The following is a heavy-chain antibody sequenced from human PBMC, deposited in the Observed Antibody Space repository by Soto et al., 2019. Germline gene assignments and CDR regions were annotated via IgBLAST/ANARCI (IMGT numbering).Heavy chain of an antibody. D-gene: IGHD3-22*01. Sequence: QVPLVQSGAEVKKPGSSVKVSCKASGGTFSSYAISWVRQAPGQGLEWMGGIIPIFGTANYAQKFQGRVTITADESTSTAYMELSSLRSADTAVYYCATAPGVYDSSGYYYDAVDYWGQGTLVTVSS. V-gene: IGHV1-69*01. CDR3: ATAPGVYDSSGYYYDAVDY. J-gene: IGHJ4*02. CDR2: IIPIFGTA. CDR1: GGTFSSYA.